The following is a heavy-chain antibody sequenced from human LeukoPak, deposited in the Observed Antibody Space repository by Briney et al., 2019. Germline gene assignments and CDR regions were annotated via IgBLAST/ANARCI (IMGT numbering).Heavy chain of an antibody. D-gene: IGHD2-2*01. CDR1: GGSISSSSYY. J-gene: IGHJ4*02. V-gene: IGHV4-39*07. Sequence: SETLSLTCTVSGGSISSSSYYWGWIRQPPGKGLEWIGSIYHSGSTYYSPSLKSRVTISVDTSKNQFSLKLSSVTAADTAVYYCARSPGGFVVVLAAIDYWGQGTLVTVSS. CDR2: IYHSGST. CDR3: ARSPGGFVVVLAAIDY.